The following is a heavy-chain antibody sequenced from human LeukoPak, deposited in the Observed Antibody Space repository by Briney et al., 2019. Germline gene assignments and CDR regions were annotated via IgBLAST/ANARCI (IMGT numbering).Heavy chain of an antibody. CDR1: GFTFSSYS. Sequence: GGSLRLSCAASGFTFSSYSMNWVRQAPGKGLEWVSSISSSSSYIYYADSVKGRFTISRDNAKNSLYLQMNSLRAEDTAVYYCARESKAEQQLVDYYYYMDVWGKGTTVTVSS. D-gene: IGHD6-13*01. CDR2: ISSSSSYI. J-gene: IGHJ6*03. CDR3: ARESKAEQQLVDYYYYMDV. V-gene: IGHV3-21*01.